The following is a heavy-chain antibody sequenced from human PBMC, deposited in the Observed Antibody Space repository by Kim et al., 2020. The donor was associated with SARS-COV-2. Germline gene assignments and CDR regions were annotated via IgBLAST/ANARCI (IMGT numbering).Heavy chain of an antibody. V-gene: IGHV4-59*01. D-gene: IGHD5-12*01. CDR3: AGMATSLFDC. CDR2: ST. J-gene: IGHJ4*02. Sequence: STNYNPSLKSRVTISVATSKNPFSLKLRSVTAADTAVYYCAGMATSLFDCWGQGTLVTVSS.